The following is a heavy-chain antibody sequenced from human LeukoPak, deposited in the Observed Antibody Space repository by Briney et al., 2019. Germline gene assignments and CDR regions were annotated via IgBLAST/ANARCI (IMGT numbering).Heavy chain of an antibody. CDR2: INPNTGDT. D-gene: IGHD5-12*01. CDR1: GCTFTGYY. V-gene: IGHV1-2*02. J-gene: IGHJ4*02. Sequence: ASVKVSCKESGCTFTGYYMHWVRQAPGQGLEWMGWINPNTGDTKYAEKFQGRVTMTRDTTISTAYMELSRLTSDDAAVYYCASYPRYISSPPFDYWGQGTLVTVSS. CDR3: ASYPRYISSPPFDY.